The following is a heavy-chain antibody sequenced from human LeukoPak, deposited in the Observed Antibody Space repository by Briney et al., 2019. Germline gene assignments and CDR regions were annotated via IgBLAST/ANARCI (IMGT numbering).Heavy chain of an antibody. J-gene: IGHJ5*02. CDR1: GFTFSSFS. CDR2: ISSSSSYI. D-gene: IGHD6-13*01. V-gene: IGHV3-21*01. CDR3: ARAGCSSSCPLRNNWFDP. Sequence: PGGSLRLSCAASGFTFSSFSMSWVRQAPGKGLVWVSSISSSSSYIYYADSVKGRFTISRDNAKNSLYLQMNSLRAEDTAVYYCARAGCSSSCPLRNNWFDPWGQGTLVTVSS.